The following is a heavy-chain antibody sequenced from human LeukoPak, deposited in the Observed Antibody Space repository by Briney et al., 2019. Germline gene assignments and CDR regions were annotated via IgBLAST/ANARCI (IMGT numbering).Heavy chain of an antibody. J-gene: IGHJ4*02. CDR1: GGSFSGYY. D-gene: IGHD2-2*01. CDR3: ARADCSSTSCYGRLIDY. Sequence: SETLSLTCAVYGGSFSGYYWSWIRQPPGKGLEWIGEINHSGSTNYNPSLKSRVTISADTSKNQFSLKLSSVTAADTAVYYCARADCSSTSCYGRLIDYWGQGTLVTVSS. V-gene: IGHV4-34*01. CDR2: INHSGST.